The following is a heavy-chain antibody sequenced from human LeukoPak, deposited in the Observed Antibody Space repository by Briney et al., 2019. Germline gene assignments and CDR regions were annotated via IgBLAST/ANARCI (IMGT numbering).Heavy chain of an antibody. V-gene: IGHV1-69*04. CDR1: GFTFSSYA. CDR3: ARDGNFDY. J-gene: IGHJ4*02. CDR2: IIPILGIA. Sequence: GGSLRLSCAASGFTFSSYAISWVRQAPGQGLEWMGRIIPILGIANYAQKFQGRVTITADKSTSTAYMELSSLRSEDTAVYYCARDGNFDYWGQGTLVTVSS.